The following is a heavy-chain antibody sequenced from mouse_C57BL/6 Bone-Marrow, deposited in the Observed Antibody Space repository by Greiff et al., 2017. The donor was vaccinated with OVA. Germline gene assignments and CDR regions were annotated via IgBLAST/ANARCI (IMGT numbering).Heavy chain of an antibody. CDR3: ARGILRSWYFDV. Sequence: QVQLQQSGAELVRPGTSVKVSCKASGYAFTNYLIEWVKQRPGQGLEWIGVINPGSGGTNYNEKFKGKATLTADKSSSTAYMQLSSLTAEDSAVCFCARGILRSWYFDVWGTGTTVTVSS. V-gene: IGHV1-54*01. D-gene: IGHD1-1*01. CDR1: GYAFTNYL. J-gene: IGHJ1*03. CDR2: INPGSGGT.